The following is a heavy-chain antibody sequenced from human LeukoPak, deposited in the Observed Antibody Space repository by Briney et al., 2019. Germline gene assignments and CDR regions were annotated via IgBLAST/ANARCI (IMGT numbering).Heavy chain of an antibody. Sequence: SETLSLTCTVSGGSISSYYWSWIRQPPGKGLEWIGYIYYSGSTNYNPSLKSRVTISVDTSKNQFSLELSSVTAADTAVYYCARDSGSSGYYSSYNWFDPWGQGTLVTVSS. CDR3: ARDSGSSGYYSSYNWFDP. CDR1: GGSISSYY. J-gene: IGHJ5*02. D-gene: IGHD3-22*01. V-gene: IGHV4-59*01. CDR2: IYYSGST.